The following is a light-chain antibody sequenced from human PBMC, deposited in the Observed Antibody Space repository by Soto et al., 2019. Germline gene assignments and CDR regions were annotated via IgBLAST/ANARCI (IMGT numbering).Light chain of an antibody. CDR2: DAS. J-gene: IGKJ1*01. CDR1: QSVRSN. Sequence: EIVMTQSPATLSVSPGERATLSCRASQSVRSNLAWYQQKPGQAPRLLIYDASTRATGIPARFSGSGSGTEFTLTISSLQSEDFAVYYCQHYNNWPPWTFGHGTKVEIK. V-gene: IGKV3D-15*01. CDR3: QHYNNWPPWT.